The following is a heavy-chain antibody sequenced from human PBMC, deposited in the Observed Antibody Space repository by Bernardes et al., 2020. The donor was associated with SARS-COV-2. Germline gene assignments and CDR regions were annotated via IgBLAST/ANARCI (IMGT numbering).Heavy chain of an antibody. V-gene: IGHV4-59*08. Sequence: TLSLTCTVSGGSISSYYWSWIRQPPGKGLEWIGYIYYSGSTNYNPSLKSRVTISVDTSKNQFSLKLSSVTAADTAVYYCARLEGSNYPSPGMYYYYGMDVWGQGTTVTVSS. J-gene: IGHJ6*02. CDR1: GGSISSYY. CDR2: IYYSGST. D-gene: IGHD3-10*01. CDR3: ARLEGSNYPSPGMYYYYGMDV.